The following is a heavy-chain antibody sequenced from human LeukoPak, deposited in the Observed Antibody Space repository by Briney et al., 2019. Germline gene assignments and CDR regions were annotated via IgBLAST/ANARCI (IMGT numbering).Heavy chain of an antibody. Sequence: GASVKVSCKASGYTFTGYYMHWVRQAPGQGLEWMGWINPNSGGTNYAQKFQGRVTMTRDTSISTAYMELSRLRSNDTAVYYCAVGMPIYYDILTGYYGDYWGQGTLVTVSS. V-gene: IGHV1-2*02. J-gene: IGHJ4*02. CDR1: GYTFTGYY. CDR2: INPNSGGT. CDR3: AVGMPIYYDILTGYYGDY. D-gene: IGHD3-9*01.